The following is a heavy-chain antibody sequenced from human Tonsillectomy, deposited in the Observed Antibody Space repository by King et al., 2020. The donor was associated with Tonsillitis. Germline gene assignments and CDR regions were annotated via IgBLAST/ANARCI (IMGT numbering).Heavy chain of an antibody. CDR2: IRYDGSNK. Sequence: VQLVESGGGVVQPGGSLRLSCAASGFTFSSYGMHWVRQAPGKGLEWVAFIRYDGSNKYYADSVKGRFTISRDNSKKTLYLQMNSLRAKDTAVYYCAKGRDSGSFLDYWGQGPLVTVSS. CDR3: AKGRDSGSFLDY. D-gene: IGHD1-26*01. V-gene: IGHV3-30*02. J-gene: IGHJ4*02. CDR1: GFTFSSYG.